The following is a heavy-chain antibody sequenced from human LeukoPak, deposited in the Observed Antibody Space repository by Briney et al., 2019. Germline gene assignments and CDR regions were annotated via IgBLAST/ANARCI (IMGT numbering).Heavy chain of an antibody. Sequence: PGGSLRLSCAASGFTFSSYEMNWVRQAPGKGLEWISYISSSGSTIYYADSVKGRFTISRDNAKNSLYLQMNSLSAEDTAVYYCARGGVAARPFGYWGQGTLVTVSS. D-gene: IGHD6-6*01. J-gene: IGHJ4*02. CDR3: ARGGVAARPFGY. V-gene: IGHV3-48*03. CDR2: ISSSGSTI. CDR1: GFTFSSYE.